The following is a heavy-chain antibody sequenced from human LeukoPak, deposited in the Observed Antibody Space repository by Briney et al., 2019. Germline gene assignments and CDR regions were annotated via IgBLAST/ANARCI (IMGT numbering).Heavy chain of an antibody. CDR1: GFTFRTYW. V-gene: IGHV3-74*01. D-gene: IGHD5-12*01. CDR3: ARILVASTHY. J-gene: IGHJ4*02. CDR2: ISGDGNTT. Sequence: PGGSLRLSCAASGFTFRTYWMHWVRQAPGKGLVWVSRISGDGNTTNYADSVKGRFTISRDNAKSTLYLQMSSLRVEDTAVYYCARILVASTHYWGQGSLVTVSS.